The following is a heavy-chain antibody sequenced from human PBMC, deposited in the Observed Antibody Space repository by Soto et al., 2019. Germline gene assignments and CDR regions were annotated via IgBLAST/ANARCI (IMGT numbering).Heavy chain of an antibody. J-gene: IGHJ4*02. CDR2: INPDGSQT. CDR3: SWSLNS. D-gene: IGHD1-26*01. CDR1: GFPFISSW. Sequence: EVQLVQSGGGLVQPGGSLRLSCAASGFPFISSWMDWVRQAPGKGLEWVANINPDGSQTYYVDSVKGRFTVSRDNAENSVYLQLHSLRVEDTAVCYCSWSLNSWGQGTLVTVSS. V-gene: IGHV3-7*01.